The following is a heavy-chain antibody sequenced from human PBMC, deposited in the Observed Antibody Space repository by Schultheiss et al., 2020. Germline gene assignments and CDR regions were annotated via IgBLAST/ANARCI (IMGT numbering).Heavy chain of an antibody. CDR2: ISYDGSNK. D-gene: IGHD5/OR15-5a*01. V-gene: IGHV3-30*18. CDR1: GFTFSSYG. J-gene: IGHJ4*02. CDR3: AKDSLYD. Sequence: GESLKISCAASGFTFSSYGMHWVRQAPGKGLEWVAVISYDGSNKYYADSVKGRFTISRDNSKNTLYLQMNSLRAEDTAVYYCAKDSLYDWGQGTLVTVSS.